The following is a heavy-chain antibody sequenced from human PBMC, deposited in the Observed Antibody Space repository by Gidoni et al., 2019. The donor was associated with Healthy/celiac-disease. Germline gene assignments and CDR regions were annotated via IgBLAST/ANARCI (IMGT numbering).Heavy chain of an antibody. CDR2: ISWNSGSI. CDR3: AKDIKVGATHYYYYGMDV. CDR1: GFTFDDYA. V-gene: IGHV3-9*01. J-gene: IGHJ6*02. D-gene: IGHD1-26*01. Sequence: EVQLVESGGGLVQPGRSLRLSCAASGFTFDDYAMHWVRQDPGKSLGWVSGISWNSGSIGYADSVKGRFTISRDNAKNSLYLQMNSLRAEDTALYYCAKDIKVGATHYYYYGMDVWGQGTTVTVSS.